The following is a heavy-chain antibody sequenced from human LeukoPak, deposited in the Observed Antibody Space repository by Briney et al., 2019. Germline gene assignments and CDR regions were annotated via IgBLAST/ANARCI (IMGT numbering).Heavy chain of an antibody. CDR3: AKEGYSSSWYSYYYGMDV. D-gene: IGHD6-13*01. V-gene: IGHV3-30*18. Sequence: GGSLRLSCAASGFTSSSYGMHWVRQAPGKGLEWVAVISYDGSNKYYADSVKGRFTISRDNSKNTLYLQMNSLRAEDTAVYYCAKEGYSSSWYSYYYGMDVWGQGTTVTVSS. CDR2: ISYDGSNK. J-gene: IGHJ6*02. CDR1: GFTSSSYG.